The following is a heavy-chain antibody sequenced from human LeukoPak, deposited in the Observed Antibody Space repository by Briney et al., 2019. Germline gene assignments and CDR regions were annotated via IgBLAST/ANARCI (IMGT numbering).Heavy chain of an antibody. CDR3: AREPKKVEWLFDY. D-gene: IGHD3-3*01. V-gene: IGHV3-30*04. CDR1: GFTFSSYA. CDR2: ISYDGSNK. J-gene: IGHJ4*02. Sequence: PGGSLRLSCAASGFTFSSYAMHWVHQAPGKGLEWVAVISYDGSNKYYADSVKGRFTISRDNSKNTLYLQMNSLRAEDTAVYYCAREPKKVEWLFDYWGQGTLVTVSS.